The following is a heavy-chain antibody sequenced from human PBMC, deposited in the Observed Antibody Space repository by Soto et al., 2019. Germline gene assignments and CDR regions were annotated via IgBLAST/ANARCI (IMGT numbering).Heavy chain of an antibody. Sequence: HPGGSLRLSCAASGFTFSTYGMHRVRQAPGKGLEWVAVISYDGSNKYYADSVKGRFTISRDNSKNTVYLQMNSLKAEDTAVYYCARDLRRYSGSYTPDYWGQGTLVTVSS. V-gene: IGHV3-30*06. CDR1: GFTFSTYG. D-gene: IGHD1-26*01. J-gene: IGHJ4*02. CDR3: ARDLRRYSGSYTPDY. CDR2: ISYDGSNK.